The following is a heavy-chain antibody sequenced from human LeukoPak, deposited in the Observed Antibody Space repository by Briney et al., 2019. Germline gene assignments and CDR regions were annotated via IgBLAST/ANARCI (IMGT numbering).Heavy chain of an antibody. CDR3: AKDRGIAAAYWYFDL. D-gene: IGHD6-13*01. Sequence: QPGGSLRLPCAASGFTFHDNAMHWVRQAPGKGLEWVSLISGDGGRTYNADSVKGRFTISRDNSKSSLYLQMNSLRTEDTALYYCAKDRGIAAAYWYFDLWGRGTLVTVSS. CDR2: ISGDGGRT. J-gene: IGHJ2*01. V-gene: IGHV3-43*02. CDR1: GFTFHDNA.